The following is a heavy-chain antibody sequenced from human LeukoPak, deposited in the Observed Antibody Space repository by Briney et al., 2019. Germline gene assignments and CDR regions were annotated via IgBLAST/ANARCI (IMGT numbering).Heavy chain of an antibody. V-gene: IGHV3-7*01. J-gene: IGHJ4*02. CDR3: TREDHSNYNY. D-gene: IGHD4-11*01. CDR2: IKQDGGET. Sequence: GGSLRLSCAASGFPFSSYWMAWVRQAPGKGLEWVASIKQDGGETFYVDSVKGRFTISRDNAKNSLYLQMNSLRAEDAAVYYCTREDHSNYNYWGQGTLVTVSS. CDR1: GFPFSSYW.